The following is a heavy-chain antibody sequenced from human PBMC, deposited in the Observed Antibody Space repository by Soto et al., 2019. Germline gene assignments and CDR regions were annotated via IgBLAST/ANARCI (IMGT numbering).Heavy chain of an antibody. Sequence: PSETLSLTCAVYGGSFSGYYWSWIRQPPGKGLEWIGEINHSGNTNYNPSLKSRVTISVDKSKNQFSLKLSSVTAADTAVYYCARLDGSGSYYNKYYYYYYMDVWGKGTTVTVSS. J-gene: IGHJ6*03. D-gene: IGHD3-10*01. CDR1: GGSFSGYY. V-gene: IGHV4-34*01. CDR3: ARLDGSGSYYNKYYYYYYMDV. CDR2: INHSGNT.